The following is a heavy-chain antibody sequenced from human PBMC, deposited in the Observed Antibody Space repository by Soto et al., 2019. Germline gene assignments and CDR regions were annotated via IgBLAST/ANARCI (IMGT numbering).Heavy chain of an antibody. CDR3: ARGGYYDKVWGKMNYYGLDV. V-gene: IGHV1-18*01. J-gene: IGHJ6*02. Sequence: ASVKVSCKAFGYTFTSYGISWVRQAPGQGLEWMGWINPSDGNRNFAQKFEDRVTMTTDTSTSTVYMELRSLRSDDTAVYYCARGGYYDKVWGKMNYYGLDVWG. CDR1: GYTFTSYG. CDR2: INPSDGNR. D-gene: IGHD3-16*01.